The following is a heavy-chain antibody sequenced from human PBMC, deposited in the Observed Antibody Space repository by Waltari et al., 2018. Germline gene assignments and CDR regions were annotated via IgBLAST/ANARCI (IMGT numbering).Heavy chain of an antibody. D-gene: IGHD3-22*01. Sequence: QVQLVESGGGVVQPGRSLRLSCAASGFTFSRYAMPRVRQAPGKGLAGGAVISYDGNNKYYADSVKGRFTISRDNSKNTLYLQMNSLRAEDTAVYYCARETPFNTYYYDSSGYYVIRDESGGDYFDYWGQGTLVTVSS. CDR1: GFTFSRYA. V-gene: IGHV3-30-3*01. CDR3: ARETPFNTYYYDSSGYYVIRDESGGDYFDY. J-gene: IGHJ4*02. CDR2: ISYDGNNK.